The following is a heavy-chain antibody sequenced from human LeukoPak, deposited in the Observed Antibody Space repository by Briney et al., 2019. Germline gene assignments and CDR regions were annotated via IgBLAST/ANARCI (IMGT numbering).Heavy chain of an antibody. D-gene: IGHD3-3*01. V-gene: IGHV3-48*04. CDR2: ISSSGDTI. J-gene: IGHJ4*02. Sequence: GGSLRLSCATSGFTFSNYWMTWVRQAPGKGLEWVSYISSSGDTIYHADSVKGRSAISRDNAKNSLYLQMNRVRADDTAVYYCARVPRSTRIPIFRWGQGTLVTVSS. CDR3: ARVPRSTRIPIFR. CDR1: GFTFSNYW.